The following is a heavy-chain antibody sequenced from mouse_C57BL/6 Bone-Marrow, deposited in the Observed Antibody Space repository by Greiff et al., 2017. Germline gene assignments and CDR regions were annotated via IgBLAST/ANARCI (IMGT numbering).Heavy chain of an antibody. V-gene: IGHV1-50*01. D-gene: IGHD1-1*01. CDR2: IDPSDSYT. CDR3: AVYYYGSSYGDD. CDR1: GYTFTSYW. J-gene: IGHJ2*01. Sequence: VKLQQPGAELVKPGASVKLSCKASGYTFTSYWMQWVKQRPGQGLEWIGEIDPSDSYTTYNQKFKGKATLTVDTSASAACMQHSRLTSEDSAVYYCAVYYYGSSYGDDWGQGTTLTVFS.